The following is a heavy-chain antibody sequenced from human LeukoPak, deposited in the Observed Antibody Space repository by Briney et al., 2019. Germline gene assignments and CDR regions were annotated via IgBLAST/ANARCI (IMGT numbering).Heavy chain of an antibody. CDR2: IIPIFGTA. Sequence: SVKVSCKASGGTFSSYAISWVRQAPGQGLEWMGGIIPIFGTANYAQKFQGRVTITADESTSTAYMELSSLRSEDTAVYYCARMKKGGYSYGPSVDFDYWGQGTLVAVSS. CDR3: ARMKKGGYSYGPSVDFDY. D-gene: IGHD5-18*01. J-gene: IGHJ4*02. V-gene: IGHV1-69*13. CDR1: GGTFSSYA.